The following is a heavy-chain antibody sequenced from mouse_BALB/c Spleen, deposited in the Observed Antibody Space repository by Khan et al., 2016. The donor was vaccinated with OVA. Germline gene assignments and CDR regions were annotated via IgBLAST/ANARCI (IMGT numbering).Heavy chain of an antibody. Sequence: EVKLEESGPGLVKPSQSLSLTCTVSGYSITSDYAWNWIRPFPGNKLEWMGYITYSGSTSYTPSLTSRISITLATSKNQFFLQLNSVTTEDTATYYCARGRAYWGQGTLVTVAA. CDR1: GYSITSDYA. CDR3: ARGRAY. V-gene: IGHV3-2*02. J-gene: IGHJ3*01. D-gene: IGHD3-3*01. CDR2: ITYSGST.